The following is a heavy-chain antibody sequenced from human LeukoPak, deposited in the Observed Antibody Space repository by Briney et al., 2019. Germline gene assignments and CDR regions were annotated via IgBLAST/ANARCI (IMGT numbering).Heavy chain of an antibody. V-gene: IGHV3-7*03. CDR1: GFTFGKYW. CDR3: AKTRPLDSSSWSHGDY. J-gene: IGHJ4*02. Sequence: GGSLRLSCVASGFTFGKYWMSWVRQAPGKGLEWVANIKLDGSEKNYVDSVRGRFTISRDNSKNTLYLQMNSLRAEDTAVYYCAKTRPLDSSSWSHGDYWGQGTLVTVSS. D-gene: IGHD6-13*01. CDR2: IKLDGSEK.